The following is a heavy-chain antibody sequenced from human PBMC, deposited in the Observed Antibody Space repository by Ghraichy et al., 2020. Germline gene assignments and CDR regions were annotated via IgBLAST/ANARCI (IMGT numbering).Heavy chain of an antibody. CDR1: GFAFSNYD. V-gene: IGHV3-48*01. CDR2: ISGGSDTI. CDR3: VRDWPVD. Sequence: GESLRLSCKASGFAFSNYDMDWARQVPGKELEWVSFISGGSDTIRYADSVKGRFTISRDNARNSLYLQMNSLRVDDTAVYFCVRDWPVDWGQGTLVTVSS. J-gene: IGHJ4*02.